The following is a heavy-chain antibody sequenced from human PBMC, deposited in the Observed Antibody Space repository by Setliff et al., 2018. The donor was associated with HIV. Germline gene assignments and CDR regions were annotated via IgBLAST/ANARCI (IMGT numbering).Heavy chain of an antibody. Sequence: ASVKVSCKSSGYTFTSYAVNWVRQAPGQGLEWVGWIHTNTGDPTYAQGFTGRFVFSFDTSVSTAYLQISGLKAEDTAVYYCATRGEQLYFYGMDVWGQGTTVTVSS. CDR1: GYTFTSYA. CDR2: IHTNTGDP. J-gene: IGHJ6*02. V-gene: IGHV7-4-1*02. CDR3: ATRGEQLYFYGMDV. D-gene: IGHD1-26*01.